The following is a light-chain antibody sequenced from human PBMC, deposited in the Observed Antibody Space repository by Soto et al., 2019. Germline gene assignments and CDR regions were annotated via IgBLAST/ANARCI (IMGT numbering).Light chain of an antibody. V-gene: IGLV2-8*01. J-gene: IGLJ1*01. Sequence: QYALTQPASVSGSPGRTITISCTGTSSDVGGYNYVSWYQQHPGKAPKVIIYEVSKRPSGVPDRIFDAKSANTASLTVYGLQADDEANYYCSSFKGTNSFVFGTGTNLTVL. CDR1: SSDVGGYNY. CDR3: SSFKGTNSFV. CDR2: EVS.